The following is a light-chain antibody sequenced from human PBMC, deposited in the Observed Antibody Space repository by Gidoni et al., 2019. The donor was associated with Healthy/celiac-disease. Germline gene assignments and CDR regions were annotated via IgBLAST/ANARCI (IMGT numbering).Light chain of an antibody. CDR1: SSNIGSNY. CDR2: RNN. Sequence: QSVLTQPPSASGTPGQRVTTSCSGSSSNIGSNYVYWYQQLPGTAPKLLIYRNNQRPSGVPDRCSGSKAGTSASLAISGLRSEDEADYYCAAWDDSLSGHVVFGGGTKLTVL. J-gene: IGLJ2*01. CDR3: AAWDDSLSGHVV. V-gene: IGLV1-47*01.